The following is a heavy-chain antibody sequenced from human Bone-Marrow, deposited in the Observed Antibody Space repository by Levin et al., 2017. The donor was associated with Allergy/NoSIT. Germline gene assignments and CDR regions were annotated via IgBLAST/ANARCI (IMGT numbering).Heavy chain of an antibody. D-gene: IGHD6-13*01. J-gene: IGHJ6*02. CDR3: ARVLYSSTSYGVMDV. CDR2: TSHEGST. V-gene: IGHV4-4*02. Sequence: SETLSLTCAISGVSISGVDWWSWVRQAPGKGLEWFGETSHEGSTNYNPSLKSRVTFSVDKSKNQFSLSLNSVTAADTAVYFCARVLYSSTSYGVMDVWGQGTTVTVSS. CDR1: GVSISGVDW.